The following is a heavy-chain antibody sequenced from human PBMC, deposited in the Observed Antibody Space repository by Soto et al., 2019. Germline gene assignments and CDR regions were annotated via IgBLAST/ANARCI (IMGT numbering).Heavy chain of an antibody. CDR1: GFTFSKFA. CDR2: IFGSGGGI. J-gene: IGHJ4*02. CDR3: AKDAVSGDGLWLMDH. V-gene: IGHV3-23*01. Sequence: GGSLRLSCTASGFTFSKFAMTWVRQAPGKGLECVSGIFGSGGGIEYADSVKGRFTISRDNSKDTLYLQMTNLRADDTAVYYCAKDAVSGDGLWLMDHWGQGTQVTVSS. D-gene: IGHD2-21*02.